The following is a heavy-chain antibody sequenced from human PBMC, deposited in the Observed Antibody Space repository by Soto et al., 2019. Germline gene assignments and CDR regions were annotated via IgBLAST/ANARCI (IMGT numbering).Heavy chain of an antibody. Sequence: QLQLQESGPGLVKPSETLSLTCTVSGGSISSSSYYWGWIRQPPGKGLEGIGSIYYSGSTYYNPSLKRRVTIAVDTSNNQFSLKLSSGTAADTAVYYCARKDGSSSWTFDYWGQGTLVTVSS. CDR3: ARKDGSSSWTFDY. CDR2: IYYSGST. CDR1: GGSISSSSYY. V-gene: IGHV4-39*01. J-gene: IGHJ4*02. D-gene: IGHD6-13*01.